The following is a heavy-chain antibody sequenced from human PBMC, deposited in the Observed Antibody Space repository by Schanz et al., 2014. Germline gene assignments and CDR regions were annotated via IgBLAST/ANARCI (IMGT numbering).Heavy chain of an antibody. V-gene: IGHV3-30*02. J-gene: IGHJ6*02. Sequence: QVQMVESGGGVVQPGGSLRLSCVASGFTFSRYGMHWVRQAPGKGLEWAAFIWYDGNRKYYRDSVKGRFTISRDNSKNTLHLQMNSLRVEDTAVYYCAKDDTQVNGMDVWGQGTTVTVSS. CDR2: IWYDGNRK. CDR3: AKDDTQVNGMDV. CDR1: GFTFSRYG.